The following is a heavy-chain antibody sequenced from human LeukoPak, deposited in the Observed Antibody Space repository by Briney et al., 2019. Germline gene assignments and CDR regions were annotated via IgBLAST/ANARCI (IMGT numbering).Heavy chain of an antibody. J-gene: IGHJ4*02. CDR3: ARGVAGSSGLLYYFDY. Sequence: SETLSLTYAVYGDSFSGYYRGWIRQPPGKGLEWIGEINHSGTINYNPSLKSRVTILVDTSKNQFSLNLSSVTAADTAVYYCARGVAGSSGLLYYFDYWGQGALVIVSS. CDR2: INHSGTI. V-gene: IGHV4-34*01. D-gene: IGHD6-25*01. CDR1: GDSFSGYY.